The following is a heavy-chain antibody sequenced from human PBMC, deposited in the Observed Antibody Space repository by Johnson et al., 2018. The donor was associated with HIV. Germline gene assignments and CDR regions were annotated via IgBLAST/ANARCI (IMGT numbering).Heavy chain of an antibody. CDR2: ISYDGSNK. J-gene: IGHJ3*02. V-gene: IGHV3-30*19. D-gene: IGHD6-6*01. CDR3: AKPMQLGRLDAFDI. Sequence: QVQLVESGGGVVQPGRSLRLSCAASGFTFSSYGMHWVRQAPGKGLEWVAVISYDGSNKYYADSVKGRFTISRDNSKNTLYLQMNRLRAEGTAVYYCAKPMQLGRLDAFDIWGQGIMVTVSS. CDR1: GFTFSSYG.